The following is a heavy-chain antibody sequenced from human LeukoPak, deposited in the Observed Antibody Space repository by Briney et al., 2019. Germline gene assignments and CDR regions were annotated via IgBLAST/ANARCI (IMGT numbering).Heavy chain of an antibody. CDR3: VSPPWDSGSYDTFDY. Sequence: ASVKVSCKASGYTFTSYYMHWVRQAPGQGLEWMGIINPSGGSTSYAQKFQSRVTMTRDTSTSTVYMELSSLRSEDTAVYYCVSPPWDSGSYDTFDYWGQGTLVTVSS. CDR1: GYTFTSYY. D-gene: IGHD1-26*01. J-gene: IGHJ4*02. CDR2: INPSGGST. V-gene: IGHV1-46*01.